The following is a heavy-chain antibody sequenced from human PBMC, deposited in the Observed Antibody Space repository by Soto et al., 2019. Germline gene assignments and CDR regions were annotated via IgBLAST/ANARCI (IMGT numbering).Heavy chain of an antibody. CDR3: ARDGRERFLEWLIED. J-gene: IGHJ4*02. D-gene: IGHD3-3*01. CDR1: GCTFSSYA. CDR2: ISYDGSNK. V-gene: IGHV3-30-3*01. Sequence: PGGSVRLSCASSGCTFSSYAMHWLRQAPGKGLEWVAVISYDGSNKYYADSVKRRFTISRDNSKNTLYLQINSLRAEDTAVYYWARDGRERFLEWLIEDWGQGTLVIVS.